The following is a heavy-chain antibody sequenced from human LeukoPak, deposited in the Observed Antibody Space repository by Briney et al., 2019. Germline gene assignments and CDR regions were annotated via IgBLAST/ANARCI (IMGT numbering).Heavy chain of an antibody. V-gene: IGHV4-34*01. CDR3: ARGVLAV. Sequence: PETLSLTCAVYGGSFSGYYWSWIRQPPGKGLEWIGEINHSGSTNYNPSLKSRVTISVDTSKNQFSLKLSSVTAADTAVYYCARGVLAVWGKGTTVTVSS. J-gene: IGHJ6*04. CDR1: GGSFSGYY. CDR2: INHSGST.